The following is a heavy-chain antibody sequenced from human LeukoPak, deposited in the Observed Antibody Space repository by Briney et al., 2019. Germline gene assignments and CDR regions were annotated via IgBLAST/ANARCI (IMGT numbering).Heavy chain of an antibody. D-gene: IGHD2-2*01. J-gene: IGHJ4*02. Sequence: GASVKVSCKASGYTFTSYGISWVRQAPGQGLEWMGWISAYNGNTNYAQKLQGRVTMTTDTSTSTAYMELRSLRSDDTAVYYCARDALGYCSSTSCFWWYYWGQGTLVTVSS. CDR2: ISAYNGNT. V-gene: IGHV1-18*01. CDR3: ARDALGYCSSTSCFWWYY. CDR1: GYTFTSYG.